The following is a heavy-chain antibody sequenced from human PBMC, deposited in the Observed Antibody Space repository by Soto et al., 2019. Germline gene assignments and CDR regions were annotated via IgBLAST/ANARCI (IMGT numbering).Heavy chain of an antibody. CDR2: IYPTGNT. Sequence: PSETLSLTCTVSGGSISSSGYSWTWIRQPPGKGLEWIGYIYPTGNTYYSPSLNSRVTISVNKSENQLSLKLYSVTAADTAVYYCARVRPYTAYWFDPWGQGTLVTVSS. CDR3: ARVRPYTAYWFDP. J-gene: IGHJ5*02. D-gene: IGHD2-2*02. CDR1: GGSISSSGYS. V-gene: IGHV4-30-2*01.